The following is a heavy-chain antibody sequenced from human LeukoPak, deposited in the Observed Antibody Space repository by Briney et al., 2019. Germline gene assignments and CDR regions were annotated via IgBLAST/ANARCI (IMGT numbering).Heavy chain of an antibody. CDR2: IIPIFGTA. Sequence: GASVKVSCKASGYTFTSYGISWVRQAPGQGLEWMGGIIPIFGTANYAQKFQGRVTITADKSTSTAYMELSSLRSEDTAVYYCARDLPIVGATTPQGTYDAFDIWGQGTMVTVSS. V-gene: IGHV1-69*06. D-gene: IGHD1-26*01. J-gene: IGHJ3*02. CDR1: GYTFTSYG. CDR3: ARDLPIVGATTPQGTYDAFDI.